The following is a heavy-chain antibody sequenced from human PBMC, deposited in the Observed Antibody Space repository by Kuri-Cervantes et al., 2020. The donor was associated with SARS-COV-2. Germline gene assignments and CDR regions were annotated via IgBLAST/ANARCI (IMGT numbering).Heavy chain of an antibody. D-gene: IGHD1-26*01. CDR1: GGSISSFY. J-gene: IGHJ4*02. CDR2: FYYGDVT. Sequence: SETLSLTCTVSGGSISSFYWSWIRQSPGKGLEWIAYFYYGDVTNYNPSLKSRVTVSADTSKNQLSLKLNSVTAADTAVYYCARDNILYSGSGFDHWGQGNLVTVSS. CDR3: ARDNILYSGSGFDH. V-gene: IGHV4-59*01.